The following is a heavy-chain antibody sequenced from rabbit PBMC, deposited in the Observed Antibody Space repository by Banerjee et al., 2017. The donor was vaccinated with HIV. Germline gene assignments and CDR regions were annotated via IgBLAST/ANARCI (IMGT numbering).Heavy chain of an antibody. D-gene: IGHD4-2*01. CDR3: ARDGYGGDGRL. CDR2: IYIGSGST. CDR1: GLSFSSSYY. Sequence: QEQLEESGGDLVQPEGSLTLTCTASGLSFSSSYYMCWVRQAPGKGLEWIGCIYIGSGSTYYASWAKGRFTISKTSSTTVTLQMTSLTAADTATYFCARDGYGGDGRLWGPGTLVTVS. V-gene: IGHV1S45*01. J-gene: IGHJ4*01.